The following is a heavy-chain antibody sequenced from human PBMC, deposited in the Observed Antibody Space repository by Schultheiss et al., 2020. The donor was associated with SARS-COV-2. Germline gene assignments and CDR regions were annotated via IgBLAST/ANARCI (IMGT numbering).Heavy chain of an antibody. CDR3: ARVGNDDY. Sequence: GGSLRLSCAASGFTFSSYGMHWVRQAPGKGLEWVSSISSSSSYIYYADSVKGRFTISRDNSKNTLYLQMNSLRAEDTAVYYCARVGNDDYWGQGTLVTVSS. V-gene: IGHV3-21*01. CDR2: ISSSSSYI. D-gene: IGHD1-1*01. CDR1: GFTFSSYG. J-gene: IGHJ4*02.